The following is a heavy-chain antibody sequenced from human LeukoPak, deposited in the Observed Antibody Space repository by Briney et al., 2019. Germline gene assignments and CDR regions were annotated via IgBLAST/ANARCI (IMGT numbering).Heavy chain of an antibody. CDR2: ISSSGSTI. D-gene: IGHD1-1*01. Sequence: PGESLRLSCAASGFTFSRYWMAWVRQAPGKGLEWVSYISSSGSTIYYADSVKGRFTISRDNAKNSLYLQMNSLRAEDTAVYYCARVKRPVKYYFDYWGQGTLVTVSS. CDR3: ARVKRPVKYYFDY. CDR1: GFTFSRYW. V-gene: IGHV3-48*03. J-gene: IGHJ4*02.